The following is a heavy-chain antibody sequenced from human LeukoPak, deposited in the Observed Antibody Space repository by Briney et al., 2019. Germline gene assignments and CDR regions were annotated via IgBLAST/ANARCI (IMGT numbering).Heavy chain of an antibody. D-gene: IGHD6-13*01. V-gene: IGHV5-51*01. CDR3: ARCIKKSPGIAALDAFDI. Sequence: GESLKISCKGSGYSFTSYWIGWVRQMPGKGLEWMGIIYPGDSDTRYSPSFQGQVTISADKSISTAYLQWSSLKASDTAMYYCARCIKKSPGIAALDAFDIWGQGTVVTVSS. CDR1: GYSFTSYW. J-gene: IGHJ3*02. CDR2: IYPGDSDT.